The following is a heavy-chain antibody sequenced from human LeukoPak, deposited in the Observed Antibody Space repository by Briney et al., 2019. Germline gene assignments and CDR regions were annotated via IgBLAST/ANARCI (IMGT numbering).Heavy chain of an antibody. CDR3: ARGPRIAARRGFDY. V-gene: IGHV4-34*01. CDR2: INHSGST. D-gene: IGHD6-6*01. CDR1: GGSFSGYY. J-gene: IGHJ4*02. Sequence: SETLSLTCAVYGGSFSGYYWSWIRQPPGKGLEWIGEINHSGSTNYNPSLKSRVTISVDTSKNQFSLKLSSVTAADTAVYYCARGPRIAARRGFDYWGQGTLDTVSS.